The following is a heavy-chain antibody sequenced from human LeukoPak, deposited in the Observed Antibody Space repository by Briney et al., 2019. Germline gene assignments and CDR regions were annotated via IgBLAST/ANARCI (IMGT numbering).Heavy chain of an antibody. D-gene: IGHD3-10*01. CDR2: ISSSGRNI. Sequence: GGSLRLSCAASGFTLSRYEMNWVGKEHGKGLEGVSYISSSGRNIYYADSVKGRFTISRDNAKNSLSLQMNSLRGEDTAVYYCARESGEGSGSADGFDVWGQGTVVTVSS. V-gene: IGHV3-48*03. CDR3: ARESGEGSGSADGFDV. J-gene: IGHJ3*01. CDR1: GFTLSRYE.